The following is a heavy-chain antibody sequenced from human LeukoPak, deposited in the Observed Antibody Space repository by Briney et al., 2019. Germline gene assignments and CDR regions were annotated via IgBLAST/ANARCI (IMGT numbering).Heavy chain of an antibody. V-gene: IGHV3-30*04. J-gene: IGHJ4*02. Sequence: SCKASGGTFSSYAIHWVRQAPGKRLEWVAFISYDGSNKYYTDSVKGRFTISRDNSKNTLYLQMNSLRPEDTAFYYCAGRDSSGWYVDYWGQGTLVTVSS. CDR3: AGRDSSGWYVDY. CDR1: GGTFSSYA. CDR2: ISYDGSNK. D-gene: IGHD6-19*01.